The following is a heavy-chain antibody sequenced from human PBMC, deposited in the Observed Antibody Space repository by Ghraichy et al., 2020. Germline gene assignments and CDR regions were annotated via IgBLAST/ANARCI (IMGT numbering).Heavy chain of an antibody. Sequence: SETLTLTCTVSGGSISSSSYYWGWIRQPPGKGLEWIGSIYYSGSTYYNPSLKSRVTISVDTSKNQFSLKLSSVTAADTAVYYCAIGPFLTFDYWGQGTLVTVSS. J-gene: IGHJ4*02. V-gene: IGHV4-39*01. CDR2: IYYSGST. CDR3: AIGPFLTFDY. CDR1: GGSISSSSYY. D-gene: IGHD3-10*01.